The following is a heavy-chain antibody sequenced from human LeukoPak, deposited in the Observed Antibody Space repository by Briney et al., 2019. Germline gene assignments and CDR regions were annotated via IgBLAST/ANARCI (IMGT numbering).Heavy chain of an antibody. D-gene: IGHD3-10*01. J-gene: IGHJ3*02. CDR3: TTNIYYYAAFDI. CDR1: EFSVGSNY. V-gene: IGHV3-66*01. CDR2: IYSGGST. Sequence: AGGSLRLSCAASEFSVGSNYMTWVRQAPGKGLEWVSLIYSGGSTYYADSVKGRFTISRDDSRNTLYLQMNSLKTDDTAVYYCTTNIYYYAAFDIWGQGTMVTVSS.